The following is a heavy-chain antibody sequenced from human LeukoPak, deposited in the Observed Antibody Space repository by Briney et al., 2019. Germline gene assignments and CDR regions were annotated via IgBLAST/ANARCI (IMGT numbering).Heavy chain of an antibody. D-gene: IGHD2-21*02. J-gene: IGHJ4*02. CDR1: GFTVSSNY. CDR3: ARAPPAYCGGDCYLDY. Sequence: GGSLRLSCAASGFTVSSNYMSWVRQAPGKGLEWVSVIYSGGSTYYADSVKGRFTISRDNSKNTLYLQMDSLRAEDTGVYYCARAPPAYCGGDCYLDYWGQGTLVTVSS. CDR2: IYSGGST. V-gene: IGHV3-53*01.